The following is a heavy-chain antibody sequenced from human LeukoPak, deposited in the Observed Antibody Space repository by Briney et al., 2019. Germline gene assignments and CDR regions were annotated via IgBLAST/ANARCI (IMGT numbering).Heavy chain of an antibody. V-gene: IGHV3-48*03. CDR1: GFTFSSYD. CDR2: ISSTGTTM. Sequence: GGSLRLSCAVSGFTFSSYDMNWVRQAPGKGLEWVSYISSTGTTMQYADSVRGRFTIARDNTKNSLYLQMNSLRAEDTAVYYCARGTQSPVSGYFDFWGQGTLATVSS. J-gene: IGHJ4*02. CDR3: ARGTQSPVSGYFDF. D-gene: IGHD3-10*01.